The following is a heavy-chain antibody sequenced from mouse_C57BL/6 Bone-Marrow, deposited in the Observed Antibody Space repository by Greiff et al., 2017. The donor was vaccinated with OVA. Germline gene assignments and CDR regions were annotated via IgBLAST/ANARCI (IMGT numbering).Heavy chain of an antibody. CDR1: GYAFSSSW. CDR3: ARPRYGYAMDY. D-gene: IGHD1-1*01. J-gene: IGHJ4*01. V-gene: IGHV1-82*01. Sequence: VQLQQSGPELVKPGASVKISCKASGYAFSSSWMNWVKQRPGKGLEWIGRIYPGDGDTNYNGKFKGKATLTADKSSSTAYMQLSSLTSEDSAVYVCARPRYGYAMDYWGQGTSVTVSS. CDR2: IYPGDGDT.